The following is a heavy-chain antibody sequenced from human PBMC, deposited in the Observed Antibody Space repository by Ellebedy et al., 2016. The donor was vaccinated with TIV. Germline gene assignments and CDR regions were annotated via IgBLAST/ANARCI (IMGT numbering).Heavy chain of an antibody. Sequence: GGSLRLXCKGSGYSFTSYWIGWVRQMPGKGLEWMGIIYPGDSDTRYSPSFQGQVTISADKSISTAYLQWSSLKASDTDMYYCARHSGGGEAYYYYYYYMDVWGKGTTVTVSS. D-gene: IGHD3-16*01. V-gene: IGHV5-51*01. CDR1: GYSFTSYW. CDR3: ARHSGGGEAYYYYYYYMDV. J-gene: IGHJ6*03. CDR2: IYPGDSDT.